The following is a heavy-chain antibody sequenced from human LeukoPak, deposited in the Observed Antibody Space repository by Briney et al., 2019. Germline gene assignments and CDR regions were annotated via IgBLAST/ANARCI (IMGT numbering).Heavy chain of an antibody. Sequence: SETLSLTCTVSGGSISSYYWSWIRQPPGKGLEWIGYIYYSGSTNYNPSLKSRVTISVDTSKNQFSLKLSSVTAADTAVYYCARSQYGYQTIYYYYMDVWGKGTTVTVSS. J-gene: IGHJ6*03. CDR2: IYYSGST. D-gene: IGHD5-18*01. V-gene: IGHV4-59*01. CDR3: ARSQYGYQTIYYYYMDV. CDR1: GGSISSYY.